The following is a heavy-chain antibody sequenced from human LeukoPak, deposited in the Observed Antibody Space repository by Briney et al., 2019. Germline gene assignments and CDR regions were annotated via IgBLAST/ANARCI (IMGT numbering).Heavy chain of an antibody. D-gene: IGHD1-1*01. CDR3: ARTNYYFDN. V-gene: IGHV3-74*01. Sequence: GGSLRLFCAASGFTFSRYWIHWVRQAPGKGLVWVSRISADGINAHYADSVKGRFTISRDNAENRLYLQMNSLRAEDTALYYCARTNYYFDNWGQGSLVTVSS. J-gene: IGHJ4*02. CDR1: GFTFSRYW. CDR2: ISADGINA.